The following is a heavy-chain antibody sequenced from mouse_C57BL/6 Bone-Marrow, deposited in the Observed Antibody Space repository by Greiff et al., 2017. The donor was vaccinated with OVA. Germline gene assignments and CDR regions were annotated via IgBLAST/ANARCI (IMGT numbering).Heavy chain of an antibody. CDR3: ASTVVNWYFDV. J-gene: IGHJ1*03. D-gene: IGHD1-1*01. CDR2: ISSGGSYT. Sequence: EVHLVESGGDLVKPGGSLKLSCAASGFTFSSYGMPWVRQTPDQRLEWVATISSGGSYTYYPDSVKGRSTITGDKAKNTLYLQISSLTSEDTAMYYCASTVVNWYFDVWGTGTTVTVSS. V-gene: IGHV5-6*01. CDR1: GFTFSSYG.